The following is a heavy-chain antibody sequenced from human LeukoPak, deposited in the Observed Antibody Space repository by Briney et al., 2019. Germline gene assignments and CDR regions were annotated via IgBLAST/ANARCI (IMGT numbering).Heavy chain of an antibody. Sequence: GGSLRLSCAASGFTFSDYHMSWIRQASGKGLGWVSYISSSGGTISYADSVKGRFTISRDNAKKSLYLQMNSLRAEDTAVYYCARGPVSSSGFFGYWGQGTLVTVSS. CDR2: ISSSGGTI. CDR3: ARGPVSSSGFFGY. V-gene: IGHV3-11*01. J-gene: IGHJ4*02. D-gene: IGHD6-19*01. CDR1: GFTFSDYH.